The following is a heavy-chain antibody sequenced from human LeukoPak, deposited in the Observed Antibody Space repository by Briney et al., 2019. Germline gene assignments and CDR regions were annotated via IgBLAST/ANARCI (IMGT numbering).Heavy chain of an antibody. CDR3: AKERGSSGYFDY. CDR2: ISWNGVTT. Sequence: GGSLRLSCAASGFTFDDYSMHWVRQAPGKGLEWVSLISWNGVTTYYADCVKGRFTISRDNSKSSLYLQMNSLRTEDTALYYCAKERGSSGYFDYWGQGSLVTVSS. D-gene: IGHD6-6*01. J-gene: IGHJ4*02. V-gene: IGHV3-43*01. CDR1: GFTFDDYS.